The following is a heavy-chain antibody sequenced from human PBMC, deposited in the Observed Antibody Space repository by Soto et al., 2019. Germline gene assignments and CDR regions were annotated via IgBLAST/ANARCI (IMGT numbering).Heavy chain of an antibody. CDR3: ARGGYNFNDPFDY. CDR1: GFTFTRYW. V-gene: IGHV3-74*01. CDR2: IETDGTST. J-gene: IGHJ4*02. D-gene: IGHD1-1*01. Sequence: EVQLGESGGGSVQPGGSLRLSCADSGFTFTRYWMHWVRQDPGKGLGWVSRIETDGTSTDYADSVKGRFTISRDNTTNTLDVQMNSPRAEDTAVYFCARGGYNFNDPFDYWCPGTLVTVSP.